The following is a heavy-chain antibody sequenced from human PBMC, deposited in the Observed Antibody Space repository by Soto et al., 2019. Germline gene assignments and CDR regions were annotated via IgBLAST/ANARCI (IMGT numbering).Heavy chain of an antibody. V-gene: IGHV1-3*01. CDR1: GYTFANYA. CDR3: ARGGSGSYYEVDY. D-gene: IGHD1-26*01. Sequence: QVQLVQSGAEVKKPGASVKLSCKASGYTFANYAMHWVRQAPGQRLECMGWINAGNGNTKYSQKFQGRVTITRDTSASTAYMELSSLRSEDPAVYYCARGGSGSYYEVDYWGQGTLVTVSS. CDR2: INAGNGNT. J-gene: IGHJ4*02.